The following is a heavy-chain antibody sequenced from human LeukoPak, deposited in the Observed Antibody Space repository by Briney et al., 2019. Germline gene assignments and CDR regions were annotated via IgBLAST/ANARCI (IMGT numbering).Heavy chain of an antibody. CDR1: GFTFDDYA. Sequence: GRSLRLSCAASGFTFDDYAMHWVRQAPGKGLEWVSGISWNSGSIGYADSVKGRFTISRDNAKNSLYLQMNSLRAEDTAVYYCARDRCSSTSCYVGHYYGMDVWGQGTTVTVSS. CDR3: ARDRCSSTSCYVGHYYGMDV. D-gene: IGHD2-2*01. V-gene: IGHV3-9*01. J-gene: IGHJ6*02. CDR2: ISWNSGSI.